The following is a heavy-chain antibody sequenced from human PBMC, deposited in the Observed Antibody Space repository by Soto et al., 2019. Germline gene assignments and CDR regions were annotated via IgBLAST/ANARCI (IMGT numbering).Heavy chain of an antibody. J-gene: IGHJ4*02. CDR1: GGSISSSNW. Sequence: SETLSLTCAVSGGSISSSNWLSWVRQPPGKGLEWIGEIYHSGSTNYNPSLKSRVTISVDKSKNQFSLKLSSVTAADTAVYYCARGKVNLGNYDILTGYYTTYFDYWGQGTLVTVSS. V-gene: IGHV4-4*02. D-gene: IGHD3-9*01. CDR2: IYHSGST. CDR3: ARGKVNLGNYDILTGYYTTYFDY.